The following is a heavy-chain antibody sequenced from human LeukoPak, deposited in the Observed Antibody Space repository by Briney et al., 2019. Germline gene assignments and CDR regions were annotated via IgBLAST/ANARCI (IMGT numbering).Heavy chain of an antibody. D-gene: IGHD2-15*01. V-gene: IGHV4-4*07. J-gene: IGHJ4*02. Sequence: SETLSLTCTVSGGSISSYYWSWIRQPAGKGLEWIGRIYTSGSTNYNPSLKSRVTISVDKSKNQFSLKLSSVTAADTAVYYCARVVAALTYFDYWGQGTLVTVSS. CDR2: IYTSGST. CDR3: ARVVAALTYFDY. CDR1: GGSISSYY.